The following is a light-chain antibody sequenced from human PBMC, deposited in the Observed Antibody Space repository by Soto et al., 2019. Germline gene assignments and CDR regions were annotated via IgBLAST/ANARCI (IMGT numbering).Light chain of an antibody. CDR2: AAS. V-gene: IGKV1-39*01. CDR3: QQSFTFPRT. Sequence: IQMTQSPSSLSASVGDRVTITCRAGQSIFSSLNWYQQRPGKAPTLLIYAASSLQSGVPSRFRGSGYGTDFALTITSLQPEDFATYYCQQSFTFPRTFGQGTKV. CDR1: QSIFSS. J-gene: IGKJ1*01.